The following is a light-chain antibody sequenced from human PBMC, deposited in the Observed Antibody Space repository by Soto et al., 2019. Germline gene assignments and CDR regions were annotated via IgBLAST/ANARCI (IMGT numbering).Light chain of an antibody. CDR1: QSVSNNY. CDR2: GAS. Sequence: EIGLTQSACTLSLSPGERATLLWRASQSVSNNYLAWYQQKPGQAPRLLIYGASNRATGIPDRFSGSGSGTDFTLTISRLEPEDFAVYYCQQYGSSGTFGQGTKVDIK. V-gene: IGKV3-20*01. J-gene: IGKJ1*01. CDR3: QQYGSSGT.